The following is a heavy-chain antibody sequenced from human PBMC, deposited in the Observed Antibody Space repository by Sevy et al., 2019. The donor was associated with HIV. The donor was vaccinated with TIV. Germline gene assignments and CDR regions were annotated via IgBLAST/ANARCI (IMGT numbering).Heavy chain of an antibody. Sequence: GGSLRLSCAASGFTFSNYGMHWVRQAPGKGLEWVAVIWYDGSNYDYADSVKGRFTVSRDNSKNTLYLEMKSLRPEDTAVYFCAKDFDSIAIPAFPEKWGQGTLVTVSS. CDR2: IWYDGSNY. CDR3: AKDFDSIAIPAFPEK. V-gene: IGHV3-33*06. D-gene: IGHD2-21*01. CDR1: GFTFSNYG. J-gene: IGHJ4*02.